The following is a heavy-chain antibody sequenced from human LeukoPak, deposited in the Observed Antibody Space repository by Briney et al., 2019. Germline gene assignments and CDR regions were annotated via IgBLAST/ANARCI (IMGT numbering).Heavy chain of an antibody. CDR3: ARESVRAAFDI. CDR2: IYYSGST. Sequence: SETLSLTCTVSGGSISSYYWSWIRQPPGKGLEWIGYIYYSGSTNYNPSLKSRVTISVDTSKNQFSLKLSSVTAADTAVYYCARESVRAAFDIWGQGTMVTVSS. J-gene: IGHJ3*02. D-gene: IGHD3-10*01. CDR1: GGSISSYY. V-gene: IGHV4-59*01.